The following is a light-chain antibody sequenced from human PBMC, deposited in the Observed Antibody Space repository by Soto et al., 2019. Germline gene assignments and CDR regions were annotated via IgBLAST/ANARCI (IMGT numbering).Light chain of an antibody. CDR1: HNDIGTYDY. V-gene: IGLV2-14*03. J-gene: IGLJ1*01. CDR3: SSFTSNRIYV. Sequence: QSALTQPTSVSGSPGQSITISCTGNHNDIGTYDYVSWYQQHPGRAPRLLIYGVTTRPSGISDRFSASKSGLTASLTISGLQPKDEADYYCSSFTSNRIYVFGPGTKVTVL. CDR2: GVT.